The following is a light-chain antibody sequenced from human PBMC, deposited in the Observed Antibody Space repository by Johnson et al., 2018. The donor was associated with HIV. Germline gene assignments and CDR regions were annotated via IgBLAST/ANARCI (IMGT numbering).Light chain of an antibody. CDR1: SSDMGNYA. CDR2: ENN. CDR3: GTWDSSLSAGV. Sequence: QSVLTQPPSVSAAPGQKVTIPCSGSSSDMGNYAVSWYQQLPGTAPKLLIYENNKRPSGIPDRFSGSKSGTSATLGITGLQTGDEADYYCGTWDSSLSAGVFGTGTKVTVL. J-gene: IGLJ1*01. V-gene: IGLV1-51*02.